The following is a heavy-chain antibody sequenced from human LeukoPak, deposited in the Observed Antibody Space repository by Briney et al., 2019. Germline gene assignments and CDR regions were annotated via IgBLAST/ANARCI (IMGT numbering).Heavy chain of an antibody. Sequence: KPSETLSLTCAVYGGSFSGYYWSWIRQPPGKGLEWIGEINHSGSTNYNPSLKSRVTISVDTSKNQFSLKLSSVTAADTAVYYCARGPLVGAKSSWGQGTLVTVSS. J-gene: IGHJ4*02. CDR1: GGSFSGYY. D-gene: IGHD1-26*01. CDR3: ARGPLVGAKSS. V-gene: IGHV4-34*01. CDR2: INHSGST.